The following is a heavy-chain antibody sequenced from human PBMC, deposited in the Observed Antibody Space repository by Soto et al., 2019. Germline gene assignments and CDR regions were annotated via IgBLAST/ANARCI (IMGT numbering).Heavy chain of an antibody. CDR1: GGTFSSYA. D-gene: IGHD2-15*01. V-gene: IGHV1-69*15. Sequence: QVQLVQSGAEVKKPGSSVKVSCKASGGTFSSYAITWVRQAPGQGLEWMGRISPIFGTTTYAQKFQGRVTITADESTSTAYMELSSLRSEDTAVYYCARISTPIEYSGWFDPWGQGTPVTVSS. J-gene: IGHJ5*02. CDR3: ARISTPIEYSGWFDP. CDR2: ISPIFGTT.